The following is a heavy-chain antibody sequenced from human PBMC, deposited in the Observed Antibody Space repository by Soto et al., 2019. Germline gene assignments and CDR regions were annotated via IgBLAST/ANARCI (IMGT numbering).Heavy chain of an antibody. CDR1: GGTFISYS. CDR3: AKENYYGSGTPEGYSDY. CDR2: IIPIFGTA. D-gene: IGHD3-10*01. Sequence: QVQLVQSGAAVKKPGSSVKVSCKASGGTFISYSISWVRQAPGQGLEWMGGIIPIFGTANYEQKFQGRVTITADESTSTAYMELSSLRYEDTAVYYCAKENYYGSGTPEGYSDYWGQGTLVTVSS. J-gene: IGHJ4*02. V-gene: IGHV1-69*01.